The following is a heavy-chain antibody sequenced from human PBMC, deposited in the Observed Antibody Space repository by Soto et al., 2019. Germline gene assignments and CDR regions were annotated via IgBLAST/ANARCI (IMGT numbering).Heavy chain of an antibody. D-gene: IGHD3-16*01. CDR2: IVVGSGNT. CDR3: ERDEGGHYGMEV. V-gene: IGHV1-58*01. J-gene: IGHJ6*02. CDR1: GFTCTTSA. Sequence: SVKVSCRAFGFTCTTSAVPWVRQARGQRLEWIGWIVVGSGNTNYAQKFQERVTITRDMSTSTAYMELSSLRSEDTAVYYCERDEGGHYGMEVWGQGTTVTVSS.